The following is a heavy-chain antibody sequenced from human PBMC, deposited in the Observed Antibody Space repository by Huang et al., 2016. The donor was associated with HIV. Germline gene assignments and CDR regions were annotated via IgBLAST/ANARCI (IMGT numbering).Heavy chain of an antibody. CDR2: IYPDDSDT. CDR3: ARLDTARNYYYYGLDV. CDR1: GYSFAKYW. Sequence: EEQLVQSGAEVKKPGESLKISCEGSGYSFAKYWIGWVRRMPGKGLEWMGIIYPDDSDTRYSPSFQGQVSISADKSISTAYLQWSSLKASDTAMYYCARLDTARNYYYYGLDVWGQGTSVIVSS. D-gene: IGHD5-18*01. J-gene: IGHJ6*02. V-gene: IGHV5-51*01.